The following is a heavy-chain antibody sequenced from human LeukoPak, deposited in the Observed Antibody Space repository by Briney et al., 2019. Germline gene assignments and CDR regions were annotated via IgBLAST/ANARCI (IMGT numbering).Heavy chain of an antibody. J-gene: IGHJ4*02. D-gene: IGHD3-22*01. V-gene: IGHV4-59*01. CDR3: ARGGYYDGSGYFDYKYDY. Sequence: SETLSLTCTVSGGSINGYYWSWIRQPPGKGLEWIGYIYYSGGTNYSPSLKSRLTISLDTSKNQFSLKLSSVTAADTAVYYCARGGYYDGSGYFDYKYDYWGQGTLVTVSS. CDR2: IYYSGGT. CDR1: GGSINGYY.